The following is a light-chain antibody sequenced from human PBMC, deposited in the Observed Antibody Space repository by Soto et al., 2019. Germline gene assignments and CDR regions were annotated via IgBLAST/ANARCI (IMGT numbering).Light chain of an antibody. CDR3: QQYGSSPVT. Sequence: EIVLTQSPGTLSLSPGERATLSCRASQSVSSSYLAWYQQKPGQAPRLLIYGASSRATGIPDRFSGSGSGTDFTLTISRLEPEDFAVYYCQQYGSSPVTFGQGTKLDIK. CDR2: GAS. CDR1: QSVSSSY. V-gene: IGKV3-20*01. J-gene: IGKJ1*01.